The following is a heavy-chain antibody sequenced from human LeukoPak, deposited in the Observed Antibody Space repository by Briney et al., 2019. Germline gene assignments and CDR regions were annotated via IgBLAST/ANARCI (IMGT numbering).Heavy chain of an antibody. CDR3: AKYRTGPPYGLDV. CDR1: GFTFSTYA. V-gene: IGHV3-23*01. D-gene: IGHD4-11*01. CDR2: ISGSGGST. J-gene: IGHJ6*02. Sequence: GGSLRLSCAASGFTFSTYAMDWVPQAPGKGLEWVSRISGSGGSTYYADSVKGRFTISRDNSKNTLYLQMNSLRAEDTAIYYCAKYRTGPPYGLDVWGQGTTVTVSS.